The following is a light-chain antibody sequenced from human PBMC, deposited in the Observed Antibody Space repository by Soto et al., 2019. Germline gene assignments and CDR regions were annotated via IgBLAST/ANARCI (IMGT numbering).Light chain of an antibody. CDR3: ATWDDSLNGWV. CDR2: SNI. CDR1: SSNIESNT. Sequence: QSVLTQPPSASGTPGQRVTIACSGGSSNIESNTVNWYQQVPGTAPKLLVYSNIKRPSGVPARFSGSQAGTSASLAISGLQSEDDADYYCATWDDSLNGWVIGGGTKLTVL. V-gene: IGLV1-44*01. J-gene: IGLJ2*01.